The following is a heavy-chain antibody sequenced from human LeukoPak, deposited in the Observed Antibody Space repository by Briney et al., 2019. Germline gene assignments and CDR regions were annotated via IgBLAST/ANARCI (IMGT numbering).Heavy chain of an antibody. Sequence: SETLSLTCTVSGDSISSYYWSWIRQPPGKGLEWIGYIYYSGSTNYNPSLKSRVTISVDTSKNQFSLKLSSVTAADTAVYYCASGSSGWGDYFDYWGQGTLVTVSS. D-gene: IGHD6-19*01. CDR2: IYYSGST. CDR1: GDSISSYY. V-gene: IGHV4-59*01. J-gene: IGHJ4*02. CDR3: ASGSSGWGDYFDY.